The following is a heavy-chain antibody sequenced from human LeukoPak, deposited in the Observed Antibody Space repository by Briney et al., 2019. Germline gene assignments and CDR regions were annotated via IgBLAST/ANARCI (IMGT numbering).Heavy chain of an antibody. CDR1: GLTFYTYA. Sequence: GGSLRLSCAVSGLTFYTYAMSWVRQAPGKGLEWVSAISGRDGRTYYTDSVKGRFTIYRDNSKNTLYLQMNSLRAEDTAVYYCAKDRPELLWFGEPENYFDYWGQGTLVTVSS. CDR2: ISGRDGRT. D-gene: IGHD3-10*01. J-gene: IGHJ4*02. V-gene: IGHV3-23*01. CDR3: AKDRPELLWFGEPENYFDY.